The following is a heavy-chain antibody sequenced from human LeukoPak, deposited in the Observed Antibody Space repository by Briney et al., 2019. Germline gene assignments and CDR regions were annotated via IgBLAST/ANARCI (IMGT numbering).Heavy chain of an antibody. CDR3: ARSRLYYGSGIGWFDP. V-gene: IGHV4-34*01. CDR2: INHSGST. D-gene: IGHD3-10*01. J-gene: IGHJ5*02. Sequence: SETLSLTCAVYGGSFSGYYWSWIRKPPGKGLEWIGEINHSGSTNYNPSLKSRVTISVDTSKNQFSLKLSSVTAADTAVYYCARSRLYYGSGIGWFDPWGQGTLVTVSS. CDR1: GGSFSGYY.